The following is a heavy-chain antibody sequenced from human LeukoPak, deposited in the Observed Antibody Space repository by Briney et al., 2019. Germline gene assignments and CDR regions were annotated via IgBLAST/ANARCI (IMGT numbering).Heavy chain of an antibody. D-gene: IGHD2-15*01. Sequence: GGSLRLSCAASGFTFNNYAMSWVRQAPGKGLEWVSSISGSGSSTYYADSVKGRFTISRDNSKNTLYPQMNSLRAEDTAVYYCAKDLRGTYSKGDGLDIWGQGTMVTVSS. V-gene: IGHV3-23*01. CDR2: ISGSGSST. J-gene: IGHJ3*02. CDR1: GFTFNNYA. CDR3: AKDLRGTYSKGDGLDI.